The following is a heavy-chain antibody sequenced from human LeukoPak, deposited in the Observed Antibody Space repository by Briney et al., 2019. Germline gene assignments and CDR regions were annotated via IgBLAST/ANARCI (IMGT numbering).Heavy chain of an antibody. V-gene: IGHV1-46*01. Sequence: GASVKVSCKASGYTFTSYYMHWVRQAPGQGLEWMGLINPSGSSTSYAQKFQGRLSLTRDMSTSTDYMELSSLRSEDTAVYYCARENVYYDSSDYYPRFDYWGQGTLVTVSS. CDR3: ARENVYYDSSDYYPRFDY. D-gene: IGHD3-22*01. J-gene: IGHJ4*02. CDR2: INPSGSST. CDR1: GYTFTSYY.